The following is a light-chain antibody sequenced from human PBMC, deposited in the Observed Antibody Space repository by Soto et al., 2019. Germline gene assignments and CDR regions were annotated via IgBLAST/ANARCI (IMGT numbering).Light chain of an antibody. Sequence: EIFWTQSPDTPSLSRGERATLTRRASQSVTNYIAWYQQRPGQAPRPLIYGAPTRATRVPARFSGSGSGTEFTLTISSLGSEDFAVYYCQQYNKWPLTFGQGTKVDI. CDR1: QSVTNY. V-gene: IGKV3-15*01. CDR2: GAP. CDR3: QQYNKWPLT. J-gene: IGKJ1*01.